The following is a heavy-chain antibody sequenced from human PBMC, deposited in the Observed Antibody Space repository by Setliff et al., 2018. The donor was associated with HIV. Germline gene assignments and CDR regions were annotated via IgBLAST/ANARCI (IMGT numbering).Heavy chain of an antibody. CDR1: GDSISSESSF. Sequence: NPSETLSLTCNVSGDSISSESSFWSWVRQYPGKGLELIGYISHGGDTHYTPSLESRITLSVDTSKNQFSLKVNSVTAADTAVYYCARLEDQLGPGWFAPWGQGTLVTVSS. D-gene: IGHD1-1*01. J-gene: IGHJ5*02. CDR2: ISHGGDT. CDR3: ARLEDQLGPGWFAP. V-gene: IGHV4-31*03.